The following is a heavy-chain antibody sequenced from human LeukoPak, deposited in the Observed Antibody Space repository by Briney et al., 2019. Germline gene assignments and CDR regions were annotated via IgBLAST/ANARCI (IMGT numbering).Heavy chain of an antibody. CDR2: ISYSGGAT. D-gene: IGHD3-10*01. V-gene: IGHV3-23*01. J-gene: IGHJ4*02. Sequence: GGSLRLSCVASGFTFNNYDMSCVRLAPGKGLQWVSFISYSGGATYYADSVKGRFTISRDNSKNTVYLQMNSLRAEDTGVYYCAKDRISGSYDYWGQGTLVTVSS. CDR3: AKDRISGSYDY. CDR1: GFTFNNYD.